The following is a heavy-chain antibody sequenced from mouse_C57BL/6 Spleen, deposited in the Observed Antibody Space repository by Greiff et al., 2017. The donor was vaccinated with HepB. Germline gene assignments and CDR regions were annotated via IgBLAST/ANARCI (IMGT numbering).Heavy chain of an antibody. Sequence: QVQLKQPGAELVKPGASVKLSCKASGYTFTSYWMQWVKQRPGQGLEWIGEIDPSDSYTNYNQKFKGKATLTVDPSSSTAYMQLSSLTSEDSAVYYCARGSTMITTVYYYAMDYWGQGTSVTVSS. V-gene: IGHV1-50*01. CDR1: GYTFTSYW. CDR2: IDPSDSYT. J-gene: IGHJ4*01. D-gene: IGHD2-4*01. CDR3: ARGSTMITTVYYYAMDY.